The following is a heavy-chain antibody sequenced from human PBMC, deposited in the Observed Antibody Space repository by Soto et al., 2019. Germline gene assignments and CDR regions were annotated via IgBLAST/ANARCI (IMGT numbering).Heavy chain of an antibody. V-gene: IGHV4-59*02. Sequence: SETLSLTCTVSGGSVSSYYWSWIRQPPGRGLEWIGYIYYSGSTNYNPSLKSRVTISVDTSKNQFSLKLSSVTAADTAVYYCARVRTVWLYYYDSSGYYPQDFDYWGQGTLVPSPQ. J-gene: IGHJ4*02. D-gene: IGHD3-22*01. CDR2: IYYSGST. CDR1: GGSVSSYY. CDR3: ARVRTVWLYYYDSSGYYPQDFDY.